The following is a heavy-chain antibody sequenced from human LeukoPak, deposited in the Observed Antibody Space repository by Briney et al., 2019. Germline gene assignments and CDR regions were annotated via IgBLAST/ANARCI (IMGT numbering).Heavy chain of an antibody. CDR2: ISSSGSTI. CDR3: TTVATTIDY. CDR1: GFTFSDYY. D-gene: IGHD5-12*01. J-gene: IGHJ4*02. V-gene: IGHV3-11*01. Sequence: GGSLRLSCAASGFTFSDYYMSWIRQAPGKGLEWVSYISSSGSTIYYADSVKGRFTISRDNAKNSLYLQMNNLRTEDTAVYYCTTVATTIDYWGQGTLVTVSS.